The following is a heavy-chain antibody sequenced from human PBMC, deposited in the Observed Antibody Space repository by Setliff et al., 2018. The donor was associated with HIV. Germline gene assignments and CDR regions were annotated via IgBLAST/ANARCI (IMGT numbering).Heavy chain of an antibody. J-gene: IGHJ5*02. CDR1: GYSISSGYY. CDR3: ARGSGWSVGWFDP. Sequence: LSLTCAVSGYSISSGYYWGWIRQPPGKGLEWVGSIYHSGTTYYNPSLKSRVTISVDTSKKQFSLKLNSVTAADTAVYYCARGSGWSVGWFDPWGQGTLVTVSS. CDR2: IYHSGTT. D-gene: IGHD6-25*01. V-gene: IGHV4-38-2*01.